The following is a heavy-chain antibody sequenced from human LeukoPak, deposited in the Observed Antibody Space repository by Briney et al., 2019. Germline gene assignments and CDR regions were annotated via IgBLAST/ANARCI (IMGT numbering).Heavy chain of an antibody. V-gene: IGHV4-39*01. J-gene: IGHJ5*02. Sequence: TFSSCGMSWVRQAPGKGLEWIGSIYDSGSTYYNPSLKSRVTISVDTSKNQFSLKLNSVTAADTAVYYCARHYGPWGQGTLVTVSS. CDR2: IYDSGST. D-gene: IGHD3-10*01. CDR3: ARHYGP. CDR1: TFSSCG.